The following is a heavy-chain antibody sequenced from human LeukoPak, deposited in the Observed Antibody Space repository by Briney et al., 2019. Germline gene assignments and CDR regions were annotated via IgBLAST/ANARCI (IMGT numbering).Heavy chain of an antibody. Sequence: GGSLRLSCAASGFTFSNHWMHWVRQVPGKGLVWVSRIDEGGTNAMYADSVKGRFSISKDNAKNTVNLQMNSLRAEDTGVYYCIRDEALWRLDYWGQGTLVTVPS. CDR2: IDEGGTNA. D-gene: IGHD2-21*01. CDR1: GFTFSNHW. V-gene: IGHV3-74*03. J-gene: IGHJ4*02. CDR3: IRDEALWRLDY.